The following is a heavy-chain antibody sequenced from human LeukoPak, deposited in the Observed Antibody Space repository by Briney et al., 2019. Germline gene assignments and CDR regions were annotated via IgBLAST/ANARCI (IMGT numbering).Heavy chain of an antibody. CDR1: GFTFSSYA. V-gene: IGHV3-30*04. Sequence: GGSLRLSCAASGFTFSSYAMHWVRQAPGKGLEWVAVISYDGSNKYYADSVKGRFTISRDNSKNTLYLQMNSLRAEDTAVYYCAKGPYGSGSYIVNWGQGTMVTVSS. CDR3: AKGPYGSGSYIVN. CDR2: ISYDGSNK. J-gene: IGHJ3*01. D-gene: IGHD3-10*01.